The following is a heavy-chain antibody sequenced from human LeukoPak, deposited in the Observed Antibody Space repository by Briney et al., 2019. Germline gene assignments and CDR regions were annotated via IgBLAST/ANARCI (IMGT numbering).Heavy chain of an antibody. CDR2: IGISSGNT. Sequence: GGSLRLSCTASGFPFSDYSMDWVRQAPGKGLEWISYIGISSGNTKYADSVRGRFTISADNAKNSLYLQMNSLRVEDTAVYYCARDHNYAFDNWGQGTLVTVSS. J-gene: IGHJ4*02. CDR3: ARDHNYAFDN. CDR1: GFPFSDYS. V-gene: IGHV3-48*04. D-gene: IGHD1-1*01.